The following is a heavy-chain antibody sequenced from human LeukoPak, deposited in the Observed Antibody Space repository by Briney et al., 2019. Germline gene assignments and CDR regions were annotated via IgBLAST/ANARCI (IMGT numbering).Heavy chain of an antibody. Sequence: SETLSLTCTVSGVSISSSPYYWGWVRQPPGKGLEWIGTIFYSGSTYYNPSLEGRVTISVDKYKNQFSLMMRSVTAADTAVYYCARDTREDTAMAYFDYWGQGTLVTVSS. V-gene: IGHV4-39*07. D-gene: IGHD5-18*01. CDR3: ARDTREDTAMAYFDY. CDR1: GVSISSSPYY. CDR2: IFYSGST. J-gene: IGHJ4*02.